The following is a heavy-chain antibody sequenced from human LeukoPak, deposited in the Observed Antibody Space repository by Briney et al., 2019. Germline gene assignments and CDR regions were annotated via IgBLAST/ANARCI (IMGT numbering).Heavy chain of an antibody. V-gene: IGHV4-59*11. CDR1: GDSISGPY. Sequence: SETPSLTCNVSGDSISGPYWNWVRQSPGRGLECIGYTHYTGETNYNPSLKSRLTMPVDTSNNQVYLRLSSVTDSDTAVYYCGRNLGSGSDHWGQGTLVTVSS. D-gene: IGHD3-10*01. CDR3: GRNLGSGSDH. J-gene: IGHJ4*02. CDR2: THYTGET.